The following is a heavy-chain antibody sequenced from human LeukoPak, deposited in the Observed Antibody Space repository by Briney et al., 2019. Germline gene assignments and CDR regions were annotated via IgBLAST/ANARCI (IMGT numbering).Heavy chain of an antibody. CDR1: GFTFSSYG. J-gene: IGHJ4*02. CDR3: AREIRGAAAHFDY. CDR2: IRYDGSNK. V-gene: IGHV3-30*02. D-gene: IGHD6-13*01. Sequence: GGSLRLSCAASGFTFSSYGMHWVRQAPGKGLEWVAFIRYDGSNKYYADSVKGRFTISRDNSKNTLYLQMNSLRAEDTAVYYCAREIRGAAAHFDYWGQGTLVTVSS.